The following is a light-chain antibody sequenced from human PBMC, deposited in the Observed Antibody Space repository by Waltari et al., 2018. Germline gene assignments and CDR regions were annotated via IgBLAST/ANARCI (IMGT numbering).Light chain of an antibody. J-gene: IGKJ4*01. CDR1: QSVRSSY. Sequence: EIVLTQSPGTLSLSPAERATLSCRASQSVRSSYLAWYQQKPGQAPRLLIYGASSRATDIPDRFSGSGSGTDFTLTISRLEPEDFAVYYCQQYGSSPLTFGGGTKVEIK. CDR3: QQYGSSPLT. CDR2: GAS. V-gene: IGKV3-20*01.